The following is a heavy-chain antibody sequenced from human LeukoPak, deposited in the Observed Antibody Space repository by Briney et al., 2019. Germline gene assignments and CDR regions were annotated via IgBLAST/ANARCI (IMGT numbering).Heavy chain of an antibody. J-gene: IGHJ4*02. D-gene: IGHD3-10*01. CDR2: IYPGDSDT. Sequence: GESLKISCKGSGYSFTSYWIGWVRQMPGKGLGWMGIIYPGDSDTRYSPSFQGQVTISADKSISTAYLQWSSLKASDTAMYYCASGHGLLWFGELFAYWGQGTLVTVSS. V-gene: IGHV5-51*01. CDR3: ASGHGLLWFGELFAY. CDR1: GYSFTSYW.